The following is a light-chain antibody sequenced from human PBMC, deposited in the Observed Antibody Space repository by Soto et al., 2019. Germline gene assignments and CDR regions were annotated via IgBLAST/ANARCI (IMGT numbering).Light chain of an antibody. CDR2: DVS. J-gene: IGLJ1*01. V-gene: IGLV2-14*01. CDR1: SSDVGAYNS. CDR3: SSYTSSSTLL. Sequence: QSARTQPASVSGSPGQSITISCSGSSSDVGAYNSVSWYQQYPGKAPKIMIYDVSNRPSGVSNRFSGSKSGTTASLTISGLQAEDEADYYCSSYTSSSTLLFGPGTKVTVL.